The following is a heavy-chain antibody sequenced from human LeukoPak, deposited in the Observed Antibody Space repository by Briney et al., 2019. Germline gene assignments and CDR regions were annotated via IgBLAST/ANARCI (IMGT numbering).Heavy chain of an antibody. CDR2: INQDAGET. D-gene: IGHD2-21*01. CDR3: ATDCHGHFDN. J-gene: IGHJ4*02. Sequence: PRGSPRVSCAASGFTFSEFWVTGVRRGPGKGLEWVANINQDAGETYYMDSVKGRFTISRDNAKNSLYLQMNSLRAEDTAVYYCATDCHGHFDNWGQGTLVTVSS. V-gene: IGHV3-7*01. CDR1: GFTFSEFW.